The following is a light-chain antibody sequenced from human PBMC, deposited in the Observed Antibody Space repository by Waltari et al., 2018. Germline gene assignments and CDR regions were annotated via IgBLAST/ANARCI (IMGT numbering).Light chain of an antibody. CDR2: DVS. CDR1: SRDADEYKL. V-gene: IGLV2-14*03. J-gene: IGLJ2*01. Sequence: QSALTQPASVSGSPGTSVPISCTGVSRDADEYKLVPWFRQHPGKVPKLILFDVSNRPSDISNRFSGYKSGNTAYLTISRLQADDEADYYCTTYPDTNTPVVFGGGTKVTV. CDR3: TTYPDTNTPVV.